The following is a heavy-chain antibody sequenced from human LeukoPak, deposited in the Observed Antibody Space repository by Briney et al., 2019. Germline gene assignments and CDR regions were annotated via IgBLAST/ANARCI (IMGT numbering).Heavy chain of an antibody. V-gene: IGHV4-4*07. CDR2: IYTSGST. Sequence: SETLSLTCTVSGGSISSYYWSWIRQPAGKGLEGIGRIYTSGSTNYNPSLKSRVTMSVDTSKNEFPLKLSSVPAADTAVYYCARLYSSSWYGETTYAFDTWGQGTMVTVSS. J-gene: IGHJ3*02. CDR1: GGSISSYY. D-gene: IGHD6-13*01. CDR3: ARLYSSSWYGETTYAFDT.